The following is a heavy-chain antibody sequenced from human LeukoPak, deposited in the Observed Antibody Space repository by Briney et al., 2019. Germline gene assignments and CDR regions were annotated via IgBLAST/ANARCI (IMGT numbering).Heavy chain of an antibody. V-gene: IGHV4-34*01. J-gene: IGHJ4*02. D-gene: IGHD1-26*01. CDR2: INNSGST. CDR3: ARGYNRGSYYNY. CDR1: GGSFSGNY. Sequence: SETLSLTCVVYGGSFSGNYWSWIRQPPGKGLEWIGEINNSGSTNYNPSLKSRVTISVDTSKNQLSLKVSSVTAADTAVYYCARGYNRGSYYNYWGQGTLVTVSS.